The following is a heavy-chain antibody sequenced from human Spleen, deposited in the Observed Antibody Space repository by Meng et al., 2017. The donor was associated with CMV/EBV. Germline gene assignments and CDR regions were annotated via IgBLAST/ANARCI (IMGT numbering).Heavy chain of an antibody. CDR3: ARGKELLRAIFDS. Sequence: VTSEFAFSSYTMHWVRQAPGKGLEWVSFISTTGDYVYYADSVKGRFTISRDNADNSLHLQMNSLRVDDTAIYYCARGKELLRAIFDSWGQGTLVTVSS. V-gene: IGHV3-21*01. CDR2: ISTTGDYV. J-gene: IGHJ4*02. CDR1: EFAFSSYT. D-gene: IGHD3-10*01.